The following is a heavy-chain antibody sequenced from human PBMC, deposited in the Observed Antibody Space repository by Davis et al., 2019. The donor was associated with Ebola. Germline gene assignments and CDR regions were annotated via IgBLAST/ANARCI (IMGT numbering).Heavy chain of an antibody. V-gene: IGHV4-39*07. CDR1: GGSISSSSYY. CDR3: ARALTTVTTVHSPYYYYGMDV. Sequence: SETLSLTCTVSGGSISSSSYYWGWIRQPPGKGLEWIGSIYYSGSTYYNPSLKSRVTISVDTSKNQFSLKLSSVTAADTAVYYCARALTTVTTVHSPYYYYGMDVWGQGTTVTVSS. J-gene: IGHJ6*02. D-gene: IGHD4-11*01. CDR2: IYYSGST.